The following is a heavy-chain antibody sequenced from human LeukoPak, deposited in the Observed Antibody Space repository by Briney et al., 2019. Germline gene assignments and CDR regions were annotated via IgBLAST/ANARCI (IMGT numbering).Heavy chain of an antibody. V-gene: IGHV3-23*03. Sequence: GGSLRLSCAASGFTFSSYAMSWVRQAPGKGLEWVSVIYSGGSTSYADSVKGRFTISRDTSKNTVYLQMNGLRAEDTAVYYCARSFPGHGDTFDYWGLGTLVTVSS. CDR1: GFTFSSYA. J-gene: IGHJ4*02. CDR3: ARSFPGHGDTFDY. CDR2: IYSGGST. D-gene: IGHD4-17*01.